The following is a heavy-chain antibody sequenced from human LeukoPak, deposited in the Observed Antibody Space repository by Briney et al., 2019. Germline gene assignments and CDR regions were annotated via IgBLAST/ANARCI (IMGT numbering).Heavy chain of an antibody. D-gene: IGHD4-23*01. Sequence: GASVKVSCKASGGTFSSYAISWVRQAPGQGLEWMGRIIPIFGTANYAQKFQGRVTITTDESTSTAYMELSSLRSEDTAVYYCARGDGNNAFDIWGQRTMVTVSS. J-gene: IGHJ3*02. CDR1: GGTFSSYA. V-gene: IGHV1-69*05. CDR3: ARGDGNNAFDI. CDR2: IIPIFGTA.